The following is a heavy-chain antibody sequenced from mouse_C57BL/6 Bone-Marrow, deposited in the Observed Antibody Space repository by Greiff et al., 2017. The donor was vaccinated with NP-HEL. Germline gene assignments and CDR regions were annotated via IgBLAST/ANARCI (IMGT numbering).Heavy chain of an antibody. D-gene: IGHD2-2*01. CDR1: GYTFTSYW. CDR3: ARVSTMVKWFAY. J-gene: IGHJ3*01. V-gene: IGHV1-59*01. Sequence: QVQLQQPGAELVRPGTSVTLSCKASGYTFTSYWMHWVKQRPGQGLEWIGVIDPSASYPNYNQKFKGKATLTVDTSSSTAYMQISSLTSEDSAVYYGARVSTMVKWFAYWGQGTLVTVSA. CDR2: IDPSASYP.